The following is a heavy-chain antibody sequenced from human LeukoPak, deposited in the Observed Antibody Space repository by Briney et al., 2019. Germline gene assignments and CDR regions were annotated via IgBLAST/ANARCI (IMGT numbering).Heavy chain of an antibody. Sequence: GGSLRLSCAASGFTFSSYAMSWVRQAQGKGLEWVSAISGSGGSTYYADSVKGRFTISRDNSKNTLYLQMNSLRAEDTAVYYCAKPRLGCSSTSCYLTAFDYWGQGTLVTVSS. J-gene: IGHJ4*02. D-gene: IGHD2-2*01. CDR2: ISGSGGST. CDR1: GFTFSSYA. CDR3: AKPRLGCSSTSCYLTAFDY. V-gene: IGHV3-23*01.